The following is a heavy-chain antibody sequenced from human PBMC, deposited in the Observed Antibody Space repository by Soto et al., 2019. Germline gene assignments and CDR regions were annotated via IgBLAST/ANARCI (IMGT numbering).Heavy chain of an antibody. CDR1: GDSVSSNSAV. CDR3: ARDPPVYSYGMDV. V-gene: IGHV6-1*01. CDR2: TYYRSKWYN. Sequence: SQTLSLPCVISGDSVSSNSAVWNWIRPSPSRGLEWLGGTYYRSKWYNDYAVSVKSRISINPDTSKNQFSLQLNSVTPEDTAVYYCARDPPVYSYGMDVWGQGTTVTVSS. J-gene: IGHJ6*02.